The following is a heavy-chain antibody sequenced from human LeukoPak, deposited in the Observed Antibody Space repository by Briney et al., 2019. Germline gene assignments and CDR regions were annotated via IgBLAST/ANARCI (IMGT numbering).Heavy chain of an antibody. CDR2: ISTDKADT. CDR3: VRDCASDCSIKGHYFFDL. J-gene: IGHJ2*01. CDR1: GYTFTKYG. Sequence: RASVKVSCKASGYTFTKYGLTWVRQAPGQGLEWMGWISTDKADTYYAQNYQGRVTMTIDTSTSTAYMELRSLTSDDTAVYYCVRDCASDCSIKGHYFFDLWGRGTLVTVSS. D-gene: IGHD2-21*02. V-gene: IGHV1-18*01.